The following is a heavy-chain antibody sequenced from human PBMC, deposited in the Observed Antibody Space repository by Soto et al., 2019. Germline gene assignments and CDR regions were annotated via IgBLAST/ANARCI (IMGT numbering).Heavy chain of an antibody. Sequence: ASVKVSCKASGYTFTSYGISWVRQAPGQGLEWMGWISAYNGNTNYAQKLQGRVTMTTDTSTSTAYMELRSLRSDDTAVYYCARVIKGESSRWEPSGLRYYYHGMDVWGQGTTVTVSS. J-gene: IGHJ6*02. CDR3: ARVIKGESSRWEPSGLRYYYHGMDV. CDR1: GYTFTSYG. CDR2: ISAYNGNT. V-gene: IGHV1-18*01. D-gene: IGHD6-13*01.